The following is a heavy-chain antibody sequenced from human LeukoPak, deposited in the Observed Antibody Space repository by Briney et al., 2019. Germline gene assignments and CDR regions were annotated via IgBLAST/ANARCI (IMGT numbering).Heavy chain of an antibody. Sequence: GGSLRLSCVATGFTFKSASMSWVRQAPGKGLEWVAFIGHFAGDIFYADSVKGRFNISRDDAKDSVYLQMNSLRVDDTAVYFCARDPYTGSMFDYWGHGTLVTVSS. J-gene: IGHJ4*01. D-gene: IGHD1-1*01. V-gene: IGHV3-21*01. CDR1: GFTFKSAS. CDR2: IGHFAGDI. CDR3: ARDPYTGSMFDY.